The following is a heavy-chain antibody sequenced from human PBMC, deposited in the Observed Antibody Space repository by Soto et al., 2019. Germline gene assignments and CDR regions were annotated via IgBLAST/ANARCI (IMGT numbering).Heavy chain of an antibody. CDR1: GFTFSSYA. CDR2: ISYDGSNK. J-gene: IGHJ4*02. Sequence: PRLSCAASGFTFSSYAMHWVRQAPGKGLEWVAVISYDGSNKYYADSVKGRFTISRDNSKNTLYLQMNSLRAEDTAVYYCARGNYDFWSGYYFWGQGTLVTVSS. V-gene: IGHV3-30-3*01. D-gene: IGHD3-3*01. CDR3: ARGNYDFWSGYYF.